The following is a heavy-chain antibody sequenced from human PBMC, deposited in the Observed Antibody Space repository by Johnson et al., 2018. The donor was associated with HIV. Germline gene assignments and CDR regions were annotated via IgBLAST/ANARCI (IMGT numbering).Heavy chain of an antibody. Sequence: QVQLVESGGGVAQPGRSLRLSCAASGFTFSSYGMHWVRQAPGKGLEWVAIIWYDGNNKYYADSVKGRFTISRDNSKNTLYLQMNSLRVEDTAVYYCAKGLVRYYEAFDIWGQGTMVTVSS. D-gene: IGHD1-26*01. CDR2: IWYDGNNK. CDR3: AKGLVRYYEAFDI. V-gene: IGHV3-33*06. CDR1: GFTFSSYG. J-gene: IGHJ3*02.